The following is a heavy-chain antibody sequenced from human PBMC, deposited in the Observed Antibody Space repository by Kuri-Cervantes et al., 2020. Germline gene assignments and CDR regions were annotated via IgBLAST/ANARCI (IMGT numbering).Heavy chain of an antibody. CDR2: FYYSGST. V-gene: IGHV4-59*01. CDR3: ARTRRMAALDV. Sequence: SETLSLTCTVSGGSISSYYWSWIRQPPGKGLEWLGYFYYSGSTNYNPSLKSRVTISVDTSKNQFSLKLSSVTAADTAVYYCARTRRMAALDVWGKGTTVTVSS. CDR1: GGSISSYY. D-gene: IGHD5-24*01. J-gene: IGHJ6*04.